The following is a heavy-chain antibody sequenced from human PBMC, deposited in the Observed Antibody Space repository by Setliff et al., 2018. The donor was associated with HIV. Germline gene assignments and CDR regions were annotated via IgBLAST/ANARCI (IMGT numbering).Heavy chain of an antibody. Sequence: SETLSLTCTVSGGSISTYFWTWIRQPPGKGLEWIGYIYTSGSTNYNPSLKSRVTISVDTSKNQFSLRLSSVTAADTAVYYCARGSFIGDYYYFDYWGQGTLVTVSS. CDR3: ARGSFIGDYYYFDY. J-gene: IGHJ4*02. V-gene: IGHV4-4*08. CDR1: GGSISTYF. CDR2: IYTSGST. D-gene: IGHD3-10*01.